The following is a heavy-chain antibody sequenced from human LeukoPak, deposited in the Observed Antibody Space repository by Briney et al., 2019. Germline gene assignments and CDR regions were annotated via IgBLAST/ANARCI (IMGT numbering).Heavy chain of an antibody. CDR1: GGSISSSSYY. Sequence: SGTLSLTCTVSGGSISSSSYYWGWIRQPPGKGLEWIGSIYYSGSTYYDPSLKSRVTISVDTSKNQFSLKLSSVTAADTAVYYCARPHDYGDPRYFDLWGRGTLVTVSS. CDR3: ARPHDYGDPRYFDL. CDR2: IYYSGST. J-gene: IGHJ2*01. V-gene: IGHV4-39*01. D-gene: IGHD4-17*01.